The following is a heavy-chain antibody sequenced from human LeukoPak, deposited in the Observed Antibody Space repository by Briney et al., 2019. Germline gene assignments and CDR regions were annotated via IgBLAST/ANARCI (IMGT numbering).Heavy chain of an antibody. D-gene: IGHD3-10*01. Sequence: ASVKVSCKASGYTFAAHHIHWVRQAPGQGLEWMGWILPDGRDTKYSQKFRDRMTLTTGTSTNTAYMELSRLTPDDTAVYYCSGRYGPGPVWGQGTLISASP. CDR1: GYTFAAHH. J-gene: IGHJ4*02. CDR2: ILPDGRDT. V-gene: IGHV1-2*02. CDR3: SGRYGPGPV.